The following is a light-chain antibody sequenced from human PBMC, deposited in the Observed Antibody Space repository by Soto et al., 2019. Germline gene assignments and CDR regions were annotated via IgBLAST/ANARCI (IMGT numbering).Light chain of an antibody. CDR3: CSYAGSSTYA. J-gene: IGLJ1*01. CDR2: EGS. Sequence: SVLTHPASVSGSPGQSSTISCTGTSSDVGSYNLVSWYQQHPGKAPKLMIYEGSKRPSGVSNRFSGSKSGNTASLTISGLQAEDEADYYCCSYAGSSTYAFGTGTKVTVL. CDR1: SSDVGSYNL. V-gene: IGLV2-23*01.